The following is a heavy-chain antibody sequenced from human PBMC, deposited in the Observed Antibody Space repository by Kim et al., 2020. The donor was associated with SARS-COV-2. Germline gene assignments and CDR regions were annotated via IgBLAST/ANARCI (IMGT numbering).Heavy chain of an antibody. D-gene: IGHD1-26*01. V-gene: IGHV7-4-1*02. CDR2: INTNTGYP. Sequence: ASVKVSCKASGYTFTNNGINWVRQAPGQGLEWMGWINTNTGYPTYAQGFTGRFVFSLDTSVSTAYLQINSPKAEDSAVYFCAREKDVVGATADYWGQGTLVTVSS. J-gene: IGHJ4*02. CDR3: AREKDVVGATADY. CDR1: GYTFTNNG.